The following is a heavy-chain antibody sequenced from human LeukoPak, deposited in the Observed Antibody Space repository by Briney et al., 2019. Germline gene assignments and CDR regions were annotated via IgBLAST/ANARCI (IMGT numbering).Heavy chain of an antibody. CDR2: IFYSGQT. J-gene: IGHJ3*02. D-gene: IGHD6-13*01. CDR3: ARDREQQLVRFYNAFDI. V-gene: IGHV4-38-2*02. CDR1: DYSISSGYGYY. Sequence: PSETLSLTCTVSDYSISSGYGYYWGWIRQPPGKGLEWIGTIFYSGQTYYNPSLKSRVTISVDTSKNQFSLKLRSVTAADTAVYYCARDREQQLVRFYNAFDIWGQGTVVTVSS.